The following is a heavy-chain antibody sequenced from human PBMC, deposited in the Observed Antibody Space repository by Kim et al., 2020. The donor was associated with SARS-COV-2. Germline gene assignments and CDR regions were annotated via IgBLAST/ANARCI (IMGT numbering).Heavy chain of an antibody. J-gene: IGHJ6*02. D-gene: IGHD1-26*01. V-gene: IGHV1-46*01. CDR3: ARGRGSHNYYYYGMDV. Sequence: KCQGRVTMTRDTSTSTVYMELSSLGSEDTAVYYCARGRGSHNYYYYGMDVWGQGTTVTVSS.